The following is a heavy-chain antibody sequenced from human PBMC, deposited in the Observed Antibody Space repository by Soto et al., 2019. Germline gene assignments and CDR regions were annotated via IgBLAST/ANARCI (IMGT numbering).Heavy chain of an antibody. J-gene: IGHJ4*02. CDR2: IYYDGNT. Sequence: SETLSLTCTVSGDSITSSSYYWGWIRQPPGKGLECIGNIYYDGNTYYNPSLKSRVTISLDTSKNQFSLRLNSVTAADTAVYYCARSTIAPRLFMYPFDSWGLGTLVTVSS. D-gene: IGHD6-6*01. V-gene: IGHV4-39*01. CDR1: GDSITSSSYY. CDR3: ARSTIAPRLFMYPFDS.